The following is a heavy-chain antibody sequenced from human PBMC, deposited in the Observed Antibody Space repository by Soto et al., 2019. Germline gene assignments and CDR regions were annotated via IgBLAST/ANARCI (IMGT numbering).Heavy chain of an antibody. CDR2: IWYDGSNK. CDR3: ARADSSGYYYFDY. Sequence: GGSLRLSCAASGFTFSSYGMHWVRQAPGKGLEWVAVIWYDGSNKYYADSVKGRFTISRDNSKNTLYLQMNSLRAEDTAVYYCARADSSGYYYFDYWGQGTLVTVSS. D-gene: IGHD3-22*01. V-gene: IGHV3-33*01. J-gene: IGHJ4*02. CDR1: GFTFSSYG.